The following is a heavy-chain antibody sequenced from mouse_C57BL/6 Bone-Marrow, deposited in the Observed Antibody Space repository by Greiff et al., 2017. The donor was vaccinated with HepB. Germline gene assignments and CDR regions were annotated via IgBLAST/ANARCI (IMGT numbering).Heavy chain of an antibody. V-gene: IGHV1-61*01. Sequence: QVQLQQPGAELVRPGSSVKLSCKASGYTFTSYWMDWVKQRPGQGLEWIGNIYPSDSETHYNQKFKDKATLTVDKSSSTAYMQLSSLTSEDSAVYYCARFGGSSPWFAYWGQGTLVTVSA. CDR2: IYPSDSET. J-gene: IGHJ3*01. CDR1: GYTFTSYW. CDR3: ARFGGSSPWFAY. D-gene: IGHD1-1*01.